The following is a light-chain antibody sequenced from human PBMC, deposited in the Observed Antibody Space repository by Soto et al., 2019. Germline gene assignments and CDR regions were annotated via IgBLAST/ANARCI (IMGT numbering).Light chain of an antibody. J-gene: IGKJ4*01. CDR2: KAS. Sequence: DIPMTQSPSTLSASVGDRVIITCRASQSISSWLAWYQQKPGKAPKLLIYKASSLESGVPSRFSGSGSGTEFTLTISSLQPDDFATYYCQQYNSYLVTFGGGTKVEI. V-gene: IGKV1-5*03. CDR1: QSISSW. CDR3: QQYNSYLVT.